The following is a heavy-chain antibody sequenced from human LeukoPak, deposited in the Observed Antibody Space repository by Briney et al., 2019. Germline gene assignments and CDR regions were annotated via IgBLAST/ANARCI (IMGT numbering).Heavy chain of an antibody. CDR2: ISSSGSTI. V-gene: IGHV3-11*04. D-gene: IGHD3-9*01. Sequence: PEGSLRLSCAASGFTFSDYYMSWIRQAPGKGLEWVSYISSSGSTIYYADSVKGRFTISRDNAKNSLYLQMNSLRAEDTAVYYCARIVLRYFDWLLETPMSYFDYWGQGTLVTVSS. CDR3: ARIVLRYFDWLLETPMSYFDY. CDR1: GFTFSDYY. J-gene: IGHJ4*02.